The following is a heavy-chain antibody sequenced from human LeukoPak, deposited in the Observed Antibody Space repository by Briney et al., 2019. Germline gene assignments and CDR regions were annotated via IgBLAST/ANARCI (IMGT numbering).Heavy chain of an antibody. CDR2: IHNTGNT. V-gene: IGHV4-59*12. CDR3: ARGYCSSTSCLPFDY. CDR1: GGSISSYY. J-gene: IGHJ4*02. D-gene: IGHD2-2*01. Sequence: SETLSLTCTVSGGSISSYYWSWIRQPPGKGLEWIGCIHNTGNTNYNPSLKSRVTLSVDTSKNQFSLKLSSVTDADTAVYYCARGYCSSTSCLPFDYWGQGTLVTVSS.